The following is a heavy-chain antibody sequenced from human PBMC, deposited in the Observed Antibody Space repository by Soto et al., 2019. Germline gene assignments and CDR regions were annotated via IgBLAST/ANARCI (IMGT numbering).Heavy chain of an antibody. CDR3: ARDFGIPITGPD. D-gene: IGHD3-3*01. Sequence: GGSLRLSCAASGFTFSSYAMHWVRQAPGKGLEWVAVISYDGSNKYYADSVKGRFTISRDNSKNTLYLQMNSLRAEDTAVYYCARDFGIPITGPDWGQGTLVTVSS. J-gene: IGHJ4*02. CDR2: ISYDGSNK. V-gene: IGHV3-30-3*01. CDR1: GFTFSSYA.